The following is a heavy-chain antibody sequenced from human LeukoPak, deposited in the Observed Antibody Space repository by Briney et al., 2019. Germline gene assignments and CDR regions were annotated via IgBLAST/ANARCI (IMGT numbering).Heavy chain of an antibody. CDR3: ARGRLSSSGYYY. J-gene: IGHJ4*02. D-gene: IGHD3-22*01. CDR2: MNANSGNT. Sequence: ASVKVSCKASGYTFTSYDINWVRQATGQGLEWMGWMNANSGNTGYAQKFQGRVTMTRNTSISTAYMELSSLRSEDTAVYYCARGRLSSSGYYYWGQGTLVTVSS. CDR1: GYTFTSYD. V-gene: IGHV1-8*01.